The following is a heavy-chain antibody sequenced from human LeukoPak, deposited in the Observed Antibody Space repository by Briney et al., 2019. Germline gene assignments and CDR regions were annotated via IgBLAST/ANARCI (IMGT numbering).Heavy chain of an antibody. V-gene: IGHV4-59*01. D-gene: IGHD6-6*01. CDR1: GGSIGNYY. CDR2: IYYSGST. Sequence: SEPLSLTCIVSGGSIGNYYWSWIRQPPGKGLEWIGYIYYSGSTNYNPSLKSRVTISVDTSKNQFSLKLSSVTAADTAVYYCARWGYSSSSDYWGQGTLVTVSS. CDR3: ARWGYSSSSDY. J-gene: IGHJ4*02.